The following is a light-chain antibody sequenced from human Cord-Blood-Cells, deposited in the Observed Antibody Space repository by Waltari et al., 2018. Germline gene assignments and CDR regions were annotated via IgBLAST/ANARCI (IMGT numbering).Light chain of an antibody. Sequence: EIVLTQSPGTLSLSPGERATLSCRASQSVSSSYLAGYQQKPGQAPRLLIYGASSRATGIPGRFRGSGSGTDFTLTISRLEPEDFAVYYCQQYGSSPPWTFGQGTKVEIK. CDR2: GAS. V-gene: IGKV3-20*01. CDR1: QSVSSSY. J-gene: IGKJ1*01. CDR3: QQYGSSPPWT.